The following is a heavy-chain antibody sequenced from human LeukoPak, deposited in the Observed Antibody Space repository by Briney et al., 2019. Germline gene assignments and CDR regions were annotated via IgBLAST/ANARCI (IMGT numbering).Heavy chain of an antibody. J-gene: IGHJ4*02. Sequence: GGSLRLSCAASGFSFTYYAIHWVRQAPGEGLEWAAVISYDGSKSYYADSVKGRFTISRDNAKNSLYLQMNSLRAEDTAVYYCARMGSSSWSDYWGQGTLVTVSS. V-gene: IGHV3-30*03. CDR2: ISYDGSKS. D-gene: IGHD6-13*01. CDR3: ARMGSSSWSDY. CDR1: GFSFTYYA.